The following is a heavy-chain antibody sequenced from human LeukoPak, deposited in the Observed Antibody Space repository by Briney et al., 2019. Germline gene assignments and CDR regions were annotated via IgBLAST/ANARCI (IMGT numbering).Heavy chain of an antibody. J-gene: IGHJ6*03. CDR1: GGTFSSYA. D-gene: IGHD4-23*01. CDR3: ARETRYYYYYMDV. CDR2: IIPIFGTA. V-gene: IGHV1-69*05. Sequence: ASVKVSCKASGGTFSSYAISWVRQAPGQGLEWMGGIIPIFGTANYAQKFQGRVTITRNTSISTAYMELSSLRSEDTAVYYCARETRYYYYYMDVWGKGTTVTVSS.